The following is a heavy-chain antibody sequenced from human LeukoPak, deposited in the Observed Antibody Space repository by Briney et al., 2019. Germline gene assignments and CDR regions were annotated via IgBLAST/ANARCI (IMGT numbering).Heavy chain of an antibody. CDR1: GGSISSSSYY. Sequence: SETLSLTCTVSGGSISSSSYYWGWIRQPPGKGLEWIGSIHYSGSTYYNPSLRSRVTISVDTSKNQFSLNLSSVTAADTAVYYCARHDLHSSSWYYFDHWGQGTLVTVSS. D-gene: IGHD6-13*01. CDR3: ARHDLHSSSWYYFDH. CDR2: IHYSGST. V-gene: IGHV4-39*01. J-gene: IGHJ4*02.